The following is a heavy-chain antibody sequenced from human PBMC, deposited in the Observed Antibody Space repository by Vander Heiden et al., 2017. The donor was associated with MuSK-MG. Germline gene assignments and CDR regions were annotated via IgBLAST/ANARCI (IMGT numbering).Heavy chain of an antibody. D-gene: IGHD2-2*01. CDR1: GFTFSDYW. J-gene: IGHJ6*02. V-gene: IGHV3-7*01. CDR3: AREVRSSWYNHDLDV. CDR2: IRQDGSDK. Sequence: EVQLVESGGGLVQPGGSLRLSCAASGFTFSDYWVNWVRQAPGKGLEWVAHIRQDGSDKSYVDSVKGRFTISRDNAKNSLFLHMNSLRDEDTAVYYCAREVRSSWYNHDLDVWGQGTTVTVSS.